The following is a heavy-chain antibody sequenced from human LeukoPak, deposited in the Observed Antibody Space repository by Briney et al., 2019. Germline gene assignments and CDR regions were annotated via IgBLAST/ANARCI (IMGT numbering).Heavy chain of an antibody. D-gene: IGHD1-26*01. CDR2: TRNKANSYTT. CDR3: GRSGRYRPSDL. V-gene: IGHV3-72*01. Sequence: GGSLRLSCAASGFILSDHYIDWVRRAPGKGLEWVGRTRNKANSYTTEYAASVKGRFTISRDDPKNLLYLQMNSLKSEDTAVYYCGRSGRYRPSDLWGQGTLVTVSS. CDR1: GFILSDHY. J-gene: IGHJ5*02.